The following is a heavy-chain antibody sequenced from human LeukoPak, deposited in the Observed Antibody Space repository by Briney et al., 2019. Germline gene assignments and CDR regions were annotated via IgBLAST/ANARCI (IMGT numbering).Heavy chain of an antibody. D-gene: IGHD2-15*01. Sequence: ASVKVSCKASRYTFTGYYMHWVRQAPGQGLEWMGWINPNRGGTNYAQKVQGRVTMTRGTSISTAYMELSRLRSDDTAVYYCARDGRPMRWELQRDFDYWGEGTLVTVSS. CDR3: ARDGRPMRWELQRDFDY. CDR2: INPNRGGT. CDR1: RYTFTGYY. V-gene: IGHV1-2*02. J-gene: IGHJ4*02.